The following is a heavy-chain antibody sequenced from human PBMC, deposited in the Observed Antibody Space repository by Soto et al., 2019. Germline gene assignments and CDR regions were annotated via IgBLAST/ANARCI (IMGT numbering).Heavy chain of an antibody. Sequence: PSETLSLTCTVSGGSISSSSYYWGWIRQPPGKGLEWIGSIYYSGSTYYNPSLKSRVTISVDTSKNQFSLKLSSVTAADTAVYYCSRGQRGVYSGYDWDPYYFDYWGQGTLVTVSS. V-gene: IGHV4-39*01. CDR2: IYYSGST. CDR1: GGSISSSSYY. J-gene: IGHJ4*02. CDR3: SRGQRGVYSGYDWDPYYFDY. D-gene: IGHD5-12*01.